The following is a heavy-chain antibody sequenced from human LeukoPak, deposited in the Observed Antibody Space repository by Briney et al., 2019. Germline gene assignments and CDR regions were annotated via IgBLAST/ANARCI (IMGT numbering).Heavy chain of an antibody. CDR3: ARVLPNSGSYLIFDY. D-gene: IGHD1-26*01. CDR1: GHTFTGYY. Sequence: ASVKVSCKASGHTFTGYYMHWVRQAPGQGLEWMGWINPNSGGTNYAQKFQGRVTMTRDTSISTAYMELSRLRSDDTAVYYCARVLPNSGSYLIFDYWGQGTLVTVSS. CDR2: INPNSGGT. V-gene: IGHV1-2*02. J-gene: IGHJ4*02.